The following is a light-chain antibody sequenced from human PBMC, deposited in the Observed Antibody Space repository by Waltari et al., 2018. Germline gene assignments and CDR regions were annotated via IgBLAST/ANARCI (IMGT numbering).Light chain of an antibody. Sequence: IVLTWSPGTMSLSPVERATLSCRASQSVSSSYLGLCQQKPGQAPRRLIYGASSRATGSPDRFSGSGSGTDFTLTISRLEREDFAVYYCQQYGSSPFTFGPGTKVDIK. J-gene: IGKJ3*01. CDR2: GAS. CDR3: QQYGSSPFT. V-gene: IGKV3-20*01. CDR1: QSVSSSY.